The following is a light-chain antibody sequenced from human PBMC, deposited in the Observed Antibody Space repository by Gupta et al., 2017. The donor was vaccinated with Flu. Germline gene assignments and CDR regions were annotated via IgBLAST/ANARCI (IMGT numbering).Light chain of an antibody. V-gene: IGLV3-25*03. J-gene: IGLJ1*01. CDR2: KDT. CDR1: LLMKKT. CDR3: QTADTDTTYI. Sequence: SGDLLMKKTAFWYQHRPGQAPVLVMYKDTERPSGVPGRFSGSSSGSIVRLTISGVQADDEADYFCQTADTDTTYIFG.